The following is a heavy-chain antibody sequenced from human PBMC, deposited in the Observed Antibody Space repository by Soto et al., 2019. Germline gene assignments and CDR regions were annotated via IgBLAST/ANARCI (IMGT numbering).Heavy chain of an antibody. CDR3: ATVRWELHDAFDI. Sequence: QVQLQESGPGLVKPSQTLSLTCTVSGGSISTGGYYWSWIRQHPGRGLEWIGYIYHSGMTFSNPSLQSRVAISTDTSENPFSLKLSSVTAADTAVYYCATVRWELHDAFDIWGHGTMVSVSS. J-gene: IGHJ3*02. CDR2: IYHSGMT. V-gene: IGHV4-31*03. D-gene: IGHD4-17*01. CDR1: GGSISTGGYY.